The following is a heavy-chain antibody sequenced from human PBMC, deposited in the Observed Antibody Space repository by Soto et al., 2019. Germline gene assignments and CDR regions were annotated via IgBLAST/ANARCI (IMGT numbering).Heavy chain of an antibody. Sequence: SGPTLVNPSHTLTLTCTFSGFSLSTSGVGVGWIRQPPGKALEWLALIYWNDDKRYSPSLKSRLTITKDTSKNQVVLTMTNMDPVETATYYSAHTEGDCRNGVCYTTWFDPWGQGTLVTVSS. CDR2: IYWNDDK. J-gene: IGHJ5*02. V-gene: IGHV2-5*01. D-gene: IGHD2-8*01. CDR3: AHTEGDCRNGVCYTTWFDP. CDR1: GFSLSTSGVG.